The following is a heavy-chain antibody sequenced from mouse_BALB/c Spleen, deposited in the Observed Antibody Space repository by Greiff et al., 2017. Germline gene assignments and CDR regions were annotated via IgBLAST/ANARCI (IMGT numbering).Heavy chain of an antibody. V-gene: IGHV5-15*02. CDR3: ARAPIYGSSFLFDY. CDR1: GFTFSDYG. CDR2: ISNLAYSI. J-gene: IGHJ2*01. Sequence: DVMLVESGGGLVQPGGSRKLSCAASGFTFSDYGMAWVRQAPGKGPEWVAFISNLAYSIYYADTVTGRFTISRENAKNTLYLEMSSLRSEDTAMYYCARAPIYGSSFLFDYWGQGTTLTVSS. D-gene: IGHD1-1*01.